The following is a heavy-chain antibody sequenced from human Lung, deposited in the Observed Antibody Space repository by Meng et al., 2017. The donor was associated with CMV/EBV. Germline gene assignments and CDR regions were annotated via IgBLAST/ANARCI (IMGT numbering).Heavy chain of an antibody. CDR3: ARDLEY. Sequence: HVQGAGPGLVRPSETLSLTCSVSGGSISSSTYYWAWIRQPPGRGLEWIGSLYDSGSTYYHPSLKSRVTISVDTSKTYFSLKLRSVTAADTAVYYCARDLEYWGQGTLVTVSS. CDR1: GGSISSSTYY. V-gene: IGHV4-39*07. CDR2: LYDSGST. J-gene: IGHJ4*02. D-gene: IGHD1-1*01.